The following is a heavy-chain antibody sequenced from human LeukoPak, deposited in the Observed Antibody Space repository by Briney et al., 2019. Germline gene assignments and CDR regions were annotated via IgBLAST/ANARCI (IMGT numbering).Heavy chain of an antibody. CDR3: ARAGGLGTLRY. J-gene: IGHJ4*02. D-gene: IGHD3-16*01. V-gene: IGHV3-7*01. CDR2: IKQEGSEK. Sequence: GGSLRLSCAASGLTFSSYWMSWVRQAPGKGRKWVANIKQEGSEKYHVDSVKGRFTITRDNAKNSLYLQMNSLRAEDTAMYYCARAGGLGTLRYWGQGTLVTVSS. CDR1: GLTFSSYW.